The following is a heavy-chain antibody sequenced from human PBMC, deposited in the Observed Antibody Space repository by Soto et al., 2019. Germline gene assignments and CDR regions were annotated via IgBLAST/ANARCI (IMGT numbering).Heavy chain of an antibody. CDR3: ARGSVAGRFDY. Sequence: PSETLSLTCTVSGGSISRYYWTWIRQPPGKGLEWIGHIYYSGSTTYNPSLKSRVAISVDTSKNQIPLKLTSLTAADTAVYYCARGSVAGRFDYWGQGTLVTVSS. J-gene: IGHJ4*02. CDR2: IYYSGST. V-gene: IGHV4-59*01. CDR1: GGSISRYY. D-gene: IGHD6-19*01.